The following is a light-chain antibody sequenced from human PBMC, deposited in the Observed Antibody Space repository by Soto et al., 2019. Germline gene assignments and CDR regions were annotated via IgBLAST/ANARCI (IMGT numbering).Light chain of an antibody. CDR2: DVS. V-gene: IGLV2-11*01. CDR3: CSYAGSYTVI. J-gene: IGLJ2*01. Sequence: QSALTQPRSVSGSPGQSVTISCTGTSSDVGGYNYVSWYQQHPGKAPKLMIYDVSKRPSGVPDRFSGSKSGNTASLTISGLLAEDEADYFCCSYAGSYTVIFGGGTKLTVL. CDR1: SSDVGGYNY.